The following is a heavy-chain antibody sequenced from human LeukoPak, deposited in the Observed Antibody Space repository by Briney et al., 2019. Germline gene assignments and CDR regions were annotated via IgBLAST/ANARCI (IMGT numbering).Heavy chain of an antibody. CDR3: ARHKDYYYSYMDV. V-gene: IGHV4-39*01. J-gene: IGHJ6*03. CDR1: GDSISTSSYY. Sequence: SETLSLTCGVSGDSISTSSYYWGWIRQPPGKGLEWIGTIYYSGSTYYNPSLTSRVTISVDTSKNQFSLKLSSVTAADTAVYYCARHKDYYYSYMDVWGKGTTVTISS. CDR2: IYYSGST.